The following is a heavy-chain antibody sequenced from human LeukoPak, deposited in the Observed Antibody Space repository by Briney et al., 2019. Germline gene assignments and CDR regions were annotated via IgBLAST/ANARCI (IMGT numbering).Heavy chain of an antibody. CDR1: GGSISSYY. V-gene: IGHV4-59*08. D-gene: IGHD6-13*01. J-gene: IGHJ4*02. Sequence: SETLSLTCTVSGGSISSYYWSWIRQPPGKGLEWIGYIYYSGSTYYNPSLKSRVTISVDTSKNQFSLKLSSVTAADTAVYYCATTPREYSSSWYYFDYWGQGTLVTVSS. CDR3: ATTPREYSSSWYYFDY. CDR2: IYYSGST.